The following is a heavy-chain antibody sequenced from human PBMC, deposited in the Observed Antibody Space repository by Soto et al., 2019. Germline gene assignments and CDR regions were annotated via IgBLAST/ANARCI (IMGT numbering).Heavy chain of an antibody. J-gene: IGHJ4*02. Sequence: HSGSLDITSAVCSGSIISGGCYWSWIRQHPGKGLEWIGYIYYSGSTYYNPSLKSRVTISVDTSKNQFSLKLSSVTAADTAVYYCARGTYYYDSSGYPVARFAYWGQGTLVTVSS. CDR2: IYYSGST. CDR3: ARGTYYYDSSGYPVARFAY. V-gene: IGHV4-31*11. D-gene: IGHD3-22*01. CDR1: SGSIISGGCY.